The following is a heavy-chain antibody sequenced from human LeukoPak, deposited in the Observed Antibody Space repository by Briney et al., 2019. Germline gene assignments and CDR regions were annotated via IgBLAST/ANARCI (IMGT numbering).Heavy chain of an antibody. J-gene: IGHJ4*02. Sequence: GGSLRLSCAASGFTFSGYGMHWVRQAPGKGLEWVAFIRYDGSNKYYADSVKGRFTISRDNSKNTLYLQMNSLRAEDTAVYYCAKAPYSSSWYDYWGQGTLVTVSS. V-gene: IGHV3-30*02. CDR3: AKAPYSSSWYDY. CDR2: IRYDGSNK. D-gene: IGHD6-13*01. CDR1: GFTFSGYG.